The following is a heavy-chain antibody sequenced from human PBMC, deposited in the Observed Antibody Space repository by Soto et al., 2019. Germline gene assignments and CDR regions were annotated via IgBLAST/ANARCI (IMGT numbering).Heavy chain of an antibody. D-gene: IGHD3-22*01. Sequence: VQLVESGGGVVQPGRSLRLSCAASGFTFSSYGMHWVRQAPGKGLEWVAVIWYDGSNKYYADSVKGRFTISRDNSKNTLYLQMNSLRAEDTAVYYCARATYYYDSSGYVLDYWGQGTLVTVSS. CDR3: ARATYYYDSSGYVLDY. CDR1: GFTFSSYG. J-gene: IGHJ4*02. CDR2: IWYDGSNK. V-gene: IGHV3-33*01.